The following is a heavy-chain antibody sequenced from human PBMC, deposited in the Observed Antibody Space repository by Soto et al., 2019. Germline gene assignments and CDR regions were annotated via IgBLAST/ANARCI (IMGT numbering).Heavy chain of an antibody. V-gene: IGHV3-23*01. CDR2: ISGSGGST. Sequence: GGSLRLSCAASGFTFSSYAMSWVRQAPGKGLEWVSAISGSGGSTYYADSVKGRFTISRDNSKNTLYLQMNSLRAEDTAVYYCAKAGSYSSSWYQTGTLYYYYYGMDVWGQGTTVTVSS. CDR1: GFTFSSYA. CDR3: AKAGSYSSSWYQTGTLYYYYYGMDV. J-gene: IGHJ6*02. D-gene: IGHD6-13*01.